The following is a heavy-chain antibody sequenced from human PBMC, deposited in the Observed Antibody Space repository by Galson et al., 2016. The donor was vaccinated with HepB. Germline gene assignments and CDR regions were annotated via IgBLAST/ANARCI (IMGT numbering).Heavy chain of an antibody. J-gene: IGHJ6*02. CDR2: TYYRSKWYN. D-gene: IGHD1/OR15-1a*01. Sequence: CAISGDSVSSNNAIWNWIRQSPSRGLEWLGRTYYRSKWYNDYGVSVKSRITISPDTYKNQFTLQLTSVTPEDTAVYYCAGHLRMGRTSNGLDVWGQGTTVTVSS. CDR1: GDSVSSNNAI. CDR3: AGHLRMGRTSNGLDV. V-gene: IGHV6-1*01.